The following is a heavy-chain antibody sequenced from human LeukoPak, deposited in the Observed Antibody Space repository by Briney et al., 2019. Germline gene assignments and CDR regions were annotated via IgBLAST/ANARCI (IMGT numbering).Heavy chain of an antibody. Sequence: SETLSLTCTVSGGSVSSTTYYWSWIRQPPGKGLEWIASINYSGSTYYNPSPKSRVTISVDTSENQFSLKLSSVTAADTAVYYCARYVVYGSGKYYFDYWGQGTLVTVSS. J-gene: IGHJ4*02. CDR3: ARYVVYGSGKYYFDY. CDR2: INYSGST. V-gene: IGHV4-39*01. CDR1: GGSVSSTTYY. D-gene: IGHD3-10*01.